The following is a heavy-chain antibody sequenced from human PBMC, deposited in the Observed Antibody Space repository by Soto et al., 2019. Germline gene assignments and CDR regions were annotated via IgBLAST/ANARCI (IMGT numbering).Heavy chain of an antibody. J-gene: IGHJ5*02. CDR1: GYTFTIYY. Sequence: VSVKVSCKASGYTFTIYYMHWVRQAPGQGLEWMGVINPSGGGTTYAQKLQGRVTMTTDTSTSTAYMELRSLRSDDTAVYYCARQWRVDNWFDPWGQGTLVTVSS. CDR2: INPSGGGT. CDR3: ARQWRVDNWFDP. V-gene: IGHV1-46*01. D-gene: IGHD6-19*01.